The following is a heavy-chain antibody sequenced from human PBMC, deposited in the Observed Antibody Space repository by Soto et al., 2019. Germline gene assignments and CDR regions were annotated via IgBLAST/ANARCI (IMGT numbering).Heavy chain of an antibody. J-gene: IGHJ5*02. D-gene: IGHD5-12*01. CDR2: IYYSGST. CDR1: GGSISSGGYY. Sequence: QVQLQESGPGLVKPSQTLSLTCTVSGGSISSGGYYWSWIRQHPGKGLEWIGYIYYSGSTYYNPSLKRRVTISVDTSKNQFSLKLSSVTAADTAVYYCARGNSGYDDLNWFDPWGQGTLVTVSS. V-gene: IGHV4-31*03. CDR3: ARGNSGYDDLNWFDP.